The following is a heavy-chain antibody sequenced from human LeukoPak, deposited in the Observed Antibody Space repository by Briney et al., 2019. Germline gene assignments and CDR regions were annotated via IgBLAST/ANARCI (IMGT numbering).Heavy chain of an antibody. J-gene: IGHJ4*02. D-gene: IGHD5-24*01. V-gene: IGHV2-5*01. CDR2: IYWNDDK. CDR1: GFSLSTTEVA. Sequence: SGPTLVNPTQTLTLTCTFSGFSLSTTEVAVGWIRQPPGKALEWLALIYWNDDKRYSPSRKSRLTIAKDTSKNQVVLTMTNMDPVDTATYYCAHEIRWLQLSPRGQGTLVTVSS. CDR3: AHEIRWLQLSP.